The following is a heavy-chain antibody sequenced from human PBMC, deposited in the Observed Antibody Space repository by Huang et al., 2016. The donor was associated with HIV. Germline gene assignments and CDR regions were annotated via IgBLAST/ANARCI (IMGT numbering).Heavy chain of an antibody. CDR1: GFSLTTSGVG. Sequence: QITLKESGPTLVKPTQTLTLTCTFSGFSLTTSGVGVAWIRQPPGKALEWLALIYWDDDQRDSPSLRSRLTITKDTSKNQVVLTMTNLDPVDTATYYCALTGPGDAFDIWGQGTMVAVSS. CDR2: IYWDDDQ. J-gene: IGHJ3*02. D-gene: IGHD2-8*02. V-gene: IGHV2-5*02. CDR3: ALTGPGDAFDI.